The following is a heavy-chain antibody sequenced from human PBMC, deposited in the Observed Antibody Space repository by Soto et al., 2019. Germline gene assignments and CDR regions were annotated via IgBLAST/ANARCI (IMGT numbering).Heavy chain of an antibody. Sequence: GGSLRLSCADSGFTFSSYAMSWVRQAPGKGLEWVSAISGSGGSTYYANSVKGRFTISRDNSKNTLYLQMNSLRAEDTAVYYCAKLYCSSTSCYKSRFDYWGQGTL. J-gene: IGHJ4*02. V-gene: IGHV3-23*01. CDR1: GFTFSSYA. D-gene: IGHD2-2*02. CDR2: ISGSGGST. CDR3: AKLYCSSTSCYKSRFDY.